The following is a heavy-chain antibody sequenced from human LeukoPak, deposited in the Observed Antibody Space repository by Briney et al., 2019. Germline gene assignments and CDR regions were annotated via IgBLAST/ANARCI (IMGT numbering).Heavy chain of an antibody. J-gene: IGHJ4*02. CDR1: SDSISRTNW. CDR2: IYYSGST. CDR3: ARGLYGSGSMYFDY. Sequence: PSGTLSLTCAVSSDSISRTNWWSWVRQPPGKGLEWIGEIYYSGSTNYNPSLKSRVTISVDKSKNQFSLKLSSVTAADTAVYYCARGLYGSGSMYFDYWGQGTLVTVSS. V-gene: IGHV4-4*02. D-gene: IGHD3-10*01.